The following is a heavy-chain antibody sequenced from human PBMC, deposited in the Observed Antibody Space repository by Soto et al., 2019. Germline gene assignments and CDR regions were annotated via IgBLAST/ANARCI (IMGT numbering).Heavy chain of an antibody. D-gene: IGHD6-6*01. CDR2: IYYSGST. CDR1: GGSISSGGYY. J-gene: IGHJ1*01. CDR3: ARAPSEYSSSSVYFQH. Sequence: SETLSLTCTVSGGSISSGGYYWSWIRQHPGKGLEWIGYIYYSGSTYYNPSLKSRVTISVDPSKNQFSLKLRSVPAADTAVYYCARAPSEYSSSSVYFQHWGHGTLVTVSS. V-gene: IGHV4-31*03.